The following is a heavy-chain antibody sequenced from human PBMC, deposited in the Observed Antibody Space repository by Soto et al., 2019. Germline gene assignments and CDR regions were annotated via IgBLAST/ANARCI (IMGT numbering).Heavy chain of an antibody. J-gene: IGHJ1*01. CDR1: GFTVSSNY. CDR2: IYSGGST. D-gene: IGHD4-17*01. Sequence: GSLRLSCAASGFTVSSNYMSGVRQAPGKGLEWVSVIYSGGSTYYADSVKGRFTISRDNSKNTLYLQMNSLRAEDTAVYYCARTTVTTYEYFQHWGQGTLVTVSS. CDR3: ARTTVTTYEYFQH. V-gene: IGHV3-66*01.